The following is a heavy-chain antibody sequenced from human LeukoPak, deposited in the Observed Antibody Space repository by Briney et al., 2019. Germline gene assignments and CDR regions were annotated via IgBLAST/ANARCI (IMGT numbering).Heavy chain of an antibody. D-gene: IGHD2-21*01. J-gene: IGHJ4*02. CDR3: ARIPHIAEPTFDY. Sequence: SGPTLVNPPQTLTLTCTFSGFSLSTSGMCVSWIRQPPGKALEWLARIDWDDDKYYSTSLKTRHTISKDTSKNQVVLTMTNMDPVDTATYYCARIPHIAEPTFDYWGQGTLVTVSS. CDR2: IDWDDDK. V-gene: IGHV2-70*11. CDR1: GFSLSTSGMC.